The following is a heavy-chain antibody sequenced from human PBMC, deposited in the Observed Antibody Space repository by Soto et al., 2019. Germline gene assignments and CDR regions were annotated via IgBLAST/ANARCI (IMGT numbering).Heavy chain of an antibody. D-gene: IGHD3-10*01. J-gene: IGHJ4*02. CDR2: ISGSGGST. Sequence: EVQLLESGGGLVQPWGSLRLSCAASGFTFSSYAMSWVRQAPGKGLEWVSAISGSGGSTYYADSVKGRFTISRDNSKNTLYLQMNSLRAEDTAVYYCAKAPVRGVIQYYYWGQGTLVTVSS. V-gene: IGHV3-23*01. CDR1: GFTFSSYA. CDR3: AKAPVRGVIQYYY.